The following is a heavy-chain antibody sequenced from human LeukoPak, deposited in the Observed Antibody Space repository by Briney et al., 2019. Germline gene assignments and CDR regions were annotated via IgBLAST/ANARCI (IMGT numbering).Heavy chain of an antibody. V-gene: IGHV1-24*01. CDR2: FDPEDGET. CDR1: GYTLTELS. J-gene: IGHJ4*01. CDR3: ATVPLIAAAGTTFDY. Sequence: ASVKVSCKVSGYTLTELSMHWVRQAPGKGLEWRGGFDPEDGETIDAQKLQGRVTMTEDTSTDTAYMELSSLRSEDTAVYYCATVPLIAAAGTTFDYWGHGTLVTVSS. D-gene: IGHD6-13*01.